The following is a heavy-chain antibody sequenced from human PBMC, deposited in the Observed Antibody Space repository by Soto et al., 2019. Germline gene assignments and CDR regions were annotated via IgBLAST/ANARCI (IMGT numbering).Heavy chain of an antibody. CDR1: GFTFSSYA. V-gene: IGHV3-64*01. CDR2: ISSNGGST. Sequence: GGSLRLSCAASGFTFSSYAMHWVRQAPGKGLENVSAISSNGGSTYYANSVKGRFTISRDNSKNTLYLQMGSLRAEDMAVYYCARARGTMVRGVHDAFDIWGQGTMVTVSS. D-gene: IGHD3-10*01. J-gene: IGHJ3*02. CDR3: ARARGTMVRGVHDAFDI.